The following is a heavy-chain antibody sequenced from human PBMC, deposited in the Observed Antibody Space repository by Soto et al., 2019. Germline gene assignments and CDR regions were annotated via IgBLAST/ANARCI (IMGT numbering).Heavy chain of an antibody. CDR2: IYHSGST. V-gene: IGHV4-38-2*01. J-gene: IGHJ4*02. CDR1: GYSITRGYY. CDR3: ARLPYSYSGYDETYFDY. D-gene: IGHD5-12*01. Sequence: SETLSLTCAVSGYSITRGYYWGWIRQPPGKGLEWIGSIYHSGSTYYNPSLKSRVTISVDTPQKLFSLKLSSVTAADTAVYYCARLPYSYSGYDETYFDYWGQGTLVT.